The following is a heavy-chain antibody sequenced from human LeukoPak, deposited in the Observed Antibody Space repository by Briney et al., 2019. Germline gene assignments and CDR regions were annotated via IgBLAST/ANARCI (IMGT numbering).Heavy chain of an antibody. J-gene: IGHJ4*02. D-gene: IGHD6-19*01. V-gene: IGHV4-39*01. CDR3: ASRSGWYLGFDY. CDR2: IYYSGST. CDR1: GGSISGSSYY. Sequence: SETLSLTCTVSGGSISGSSYYWGWIRQPPGKGLEWIGSIYYSGSTYYNPSLKSRVTISVDTSKNQFSLKLSSVTAADTAVYYCASRSGWYLGFDYWGQGTLVTVSS.